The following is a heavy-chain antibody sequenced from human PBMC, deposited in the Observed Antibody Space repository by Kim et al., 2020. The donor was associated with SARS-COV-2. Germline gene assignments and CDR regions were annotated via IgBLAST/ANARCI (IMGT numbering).Heavy chain of an antibody. V-gene: IGHV3-64D*09. CDR2: ISSNGGST. D-gene: IGHD3-9*01. Sequence: GGSLRLSCSASGFTFSSYAMHWVRQAPGKGLEYVSAISSNGGSTYYADSVKGRFTISRDNSKNTLYLQMSSLRAEDTAVYYCVMGLARTRGAPSRYFDWLSPFDYWGQGTLVTVSS. J-gene: IGHJ4*02. CDR3: VMGLARTRGAPSRYFDWLSPFDY. CDR1: GFTFSSYA.